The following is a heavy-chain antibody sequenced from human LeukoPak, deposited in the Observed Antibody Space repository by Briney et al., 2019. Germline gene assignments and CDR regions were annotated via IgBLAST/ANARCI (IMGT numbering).Heavy chain of an antibody. Sequence: AASVKVSCKVSGYTLTELSMHWVRQAPGKGLEWMGGFDPEDGETIYAQKFQGRVTMTEDTSTDTAYMELSSLRSEDTAVYYCATAPRPLPRVDYDSSGYEDYWGQGTLVTVSS. V-gene: IGHV1-24*01. J-gene: IGHJ4*02. D-gene: IGHD3-22*01. CDR3: ATAPRPLPRVDYDSSGYEDY. CDR2: FDPEDGET. CDR1: GYTLTELS.